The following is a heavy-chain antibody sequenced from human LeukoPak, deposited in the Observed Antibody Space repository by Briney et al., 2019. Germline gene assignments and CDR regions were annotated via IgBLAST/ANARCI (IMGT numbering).Heavy chain of an antibody. J-gene: IGHJ4*02. Sequence: ASVKVSCKASGYTFTSYGISWVRQAPGHGLEWMGWISAYNGNTNYAQKLHGRITLTTDTSPSTAYMELRSLRSDDTAVYYCATPSRYGDSNFHYWGQGTLVTVSS. CDR2: ISAYNGNT. V-gene: IGHV1-18*01. D-gene: IGHD4-17*01. CDR1: GYTFTSYG. CDR3: ATPSRYGDSNFHY.